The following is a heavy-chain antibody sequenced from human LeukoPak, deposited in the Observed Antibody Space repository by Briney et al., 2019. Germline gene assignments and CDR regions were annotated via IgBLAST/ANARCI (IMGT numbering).Heavy chain of an antibody. D-gene: IGHD3-22*01. V-gene: IGHV4-59*01. CDR2: IYYSVST. CDR1: GGSISSYY. Sequence: SETLSLTCTVSGGSISSYYCSSIRQPPGRGLESIGYIYYSVSTNYNPSLKSRVTISVDTSKNQFSLKLSSVTATDTAVYYCARVKDYYDSSGYYLDYWGQGTLVTVSS. J-gene: IGHJ4*02. CDR3: ARVKDYYDSSGYYLDY.